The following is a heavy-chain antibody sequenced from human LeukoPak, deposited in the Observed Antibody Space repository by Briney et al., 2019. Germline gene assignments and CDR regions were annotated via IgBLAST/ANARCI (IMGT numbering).Heavy chain of an antibody. CDR3: ARRLYYGSGTYDT. V-gene: IGHV4-39*01. CDR2: IYYSGST. Sequence: SETLSLTCTVSGGSISSGSYYWGWIRQPPGKGLGWIGIIYYSGSTYYNPSLKSRVAIFVDTSRNQFSLKLTSVTAADTAVYYCARRLYYGSGTYDTWGQGTLVTVSS. D-gene: IGHD3-10*01. J-gene: IGHJ4*02. CDR1: GGSISSGSYY.